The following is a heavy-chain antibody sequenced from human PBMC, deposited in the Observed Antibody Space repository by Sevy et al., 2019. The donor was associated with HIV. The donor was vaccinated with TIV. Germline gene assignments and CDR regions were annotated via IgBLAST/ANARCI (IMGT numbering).Heavy chain of an antibody. Sequence: ASVKVSCKVSGSTLTKLSMHWVRQVPGKGLEWMVSFDPEDGETIYSRKFQGRVTMTEDTSTDTAYMVLSSLRSEDTAVYYCATTKDYYDSSGSPFDYWGQGTLVTDSS. J-gene: IGHJ4*02. CDR3: ATTKDYYDSSGSPFDY. CDR2: FDPEDGET. V-gene: IGHV1-24*01. D-gene: IGHD3-22*01. CDR1: GSTLTKLS.